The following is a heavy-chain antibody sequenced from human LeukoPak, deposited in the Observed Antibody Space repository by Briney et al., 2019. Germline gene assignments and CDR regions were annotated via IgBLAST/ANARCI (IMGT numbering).Heavy chain of an antibody. CDR1: GFTFTSSA. D-gene: IGHD6-6*01. Sequence: SVKVSCKASGFTFTSSAVQWVRQARGQRLEWIGWIVVGSGNTNYAQKFQERVTITRDMSTSTAYMELSSLRSEDTAVYYCAASRYSSSGANAFDIWGQGTMVTVSS. CDR3: AASRYSSSGANAFDI. CDR2: IVVGSGNT. J-gene: IGHJ3*02. V-gene: IGHV1-58*01.